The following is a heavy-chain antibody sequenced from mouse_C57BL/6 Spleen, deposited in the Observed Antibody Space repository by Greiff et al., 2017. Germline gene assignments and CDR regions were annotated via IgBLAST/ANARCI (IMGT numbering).Heavy chain of an antibody. V-gene: IGHV1-15*01. CDR2: IDPETGGT. CDR3: TRTRYGSSYDYAMDY. CDR1: GYTFTDYE. D-gene: IGHD1-1*01. Sequence: VKLQESGAELVRPGASVTLSCKASGYTFTDYEMHWVKQTPVHGLEWIGAIDPETGGTAYNQKFKGKAILTADKSSSTAYMELRSLTSEDSAVYYCTRTRYGSSYDYAMDYWGQGTSVTVSS. J-gene: IGHJ4*01.